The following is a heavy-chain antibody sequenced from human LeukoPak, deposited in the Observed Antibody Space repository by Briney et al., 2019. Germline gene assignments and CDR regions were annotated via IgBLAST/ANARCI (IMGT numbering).Heavy chain of an antibody. Sequence: PGGSLRLSCAASGFTVNSNYMSWVRQAPGKWLEWVSVIYKGGSTYYADSVKGRFTISRDNSKNTLYLQMNSLTAEDTAVYYCARDHNYYDSSGYYPWGQGTLVTVSS. CDR1: GFTVNSNY. J-gene: IGHJ5*02. D-gene: IGHD3-22*01. CDR3: ARDHNYYDSSGYYP. CDR2: IYKGGST. V-gene: IGHV3-53*01.